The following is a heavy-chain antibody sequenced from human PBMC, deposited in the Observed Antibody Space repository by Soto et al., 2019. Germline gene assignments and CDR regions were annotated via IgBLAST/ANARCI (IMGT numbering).Heavy chain of an antibody. CDR2: INHNGST. CDR1: VGSFSRYY. V-gene: IGHV4-34*01. Sequence: QVQLQQWGAGLLKPSETLSLTCAVYVGSFSRYYWSWIRQPPGKGLEWIGEINHNGSTNYNPSLKSRVTISVDTSKNQFSLKLSSVTAADTAVYYCARMAVVIAIRYFDLWGRGTLVTVSS. CDR3: ARMAVVIAIRYFDL. J-gene: IGHJ2*01. D-gene: IGHD2-21*01.